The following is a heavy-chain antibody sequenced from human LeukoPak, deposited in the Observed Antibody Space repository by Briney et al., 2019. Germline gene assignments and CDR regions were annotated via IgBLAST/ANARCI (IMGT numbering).Heavy chain of an antibody. CDR3: ARDRSSGTFDSFGI. CDR2: IIPVFGPP. CDR1: GYTFTSYG. Sequence: ASVKVSCKASGYTFTSYGISWVRQAPGQGLEWMGGIIPVFGPPNNAQKFQDRVTITADESTSTAYMELSSLTSEDTAMYYCARDRSSGTFDSFGIWGPGTMVTVSS. D-gene: IGHD1-26*01. J-gene: IGHJ3*02. V-gene: IGHV1-69*13.